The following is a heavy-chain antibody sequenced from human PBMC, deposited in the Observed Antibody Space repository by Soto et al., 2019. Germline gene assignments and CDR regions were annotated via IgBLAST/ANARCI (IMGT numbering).Heavy chain of an antibody. Sequence: SETLSLTCTVSGSSISPYYWSWIRQPPGKGLEWIGYIYYTGSTKYNPSLKSRVTISLGTSRNQVSLKLSSVTAADTAVYYCTRVGGYYGDYPNFDYWGPGTLVTVYS. V-gene: IGHV4-59*01. D-gene: IGHD4-17*01. J-gene: IGHJ4*02. CDR2: IYYTGST. CDR3: TRVGGYYGDYPNFDY. CDR1: GSSISPYY.